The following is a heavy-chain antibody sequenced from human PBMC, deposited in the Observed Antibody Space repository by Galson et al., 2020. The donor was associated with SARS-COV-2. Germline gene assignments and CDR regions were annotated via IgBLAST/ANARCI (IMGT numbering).Heavy chain of an antibody. CDR2: LYGVGNR. V-gene: IGHV3-66*01. CDR1: GFTVSKNH. Sequence: GESLKISCAASGFTVSKNHVPWVRQAPGKGLECVSVLYGVGNRYYADSVKGRFTISRDNSKNTVDLQMSNLRVEDTAVYFCAGYGGNAKWGQGTLVTVSS. J-gene: IGHJ4*02. CDR3: AGYGGNAK. D-gene: IGHD2-15*01.